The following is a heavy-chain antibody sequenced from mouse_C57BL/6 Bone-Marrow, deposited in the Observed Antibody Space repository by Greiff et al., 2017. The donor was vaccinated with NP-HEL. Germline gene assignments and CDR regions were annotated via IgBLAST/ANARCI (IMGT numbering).Heavy chain of an antibody. CDR2: IWSGGST. D-gene: IGHD2-1*01. V-gene: IGHV2-2*01. CDR3: ARQDLLEYYYAMDY. Sequence: QVHVKQSGPGLVQPSQSLSITCTVSGFSLTSYGVHWVRQSPGKGLEWLGVIWSGGSTDYDAAFISRLSISKDNSKSQVFFKMNSLQADDTAIYYCARQDLLEYYYAMDYWGQGTSVTVSS. J-gene: IGHJ4*01. CDR1: GFSLTSYG.